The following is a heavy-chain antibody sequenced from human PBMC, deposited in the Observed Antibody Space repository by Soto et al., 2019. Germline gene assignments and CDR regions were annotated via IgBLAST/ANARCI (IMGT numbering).Heavy chain of an antibody. CDR2: ISFSGSTI. J-gene: IGHJ6*02. V-gene: IGHV3-48*03. D-gene: IGHD3-10*01. CDR3: TRGAGFFYGVDV. Sequence: XGSLGLSCAASGFSFSDYEMNWVRQAPGKGLEWIAHISFSGSTIYYADSVKGRFSISRDNSKNFLYLQMSGLRADDSAVYYCTRGAGFFYGVDVWGLGTTVTVSS. CDR1: GFSFSDYE.